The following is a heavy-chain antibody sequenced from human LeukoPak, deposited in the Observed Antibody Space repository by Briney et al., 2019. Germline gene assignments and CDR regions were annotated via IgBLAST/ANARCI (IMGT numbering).Heavy chain of an antibody. CDR3: AREHYDSSGCYDY. Sequence: SVKVSCKASGGTFSSYAISWVRQAPGQGLEWMGGIIPIFGTANYAQKFQGRVTITADESTSTAYMELSSLRSEDTAVYYCAREHYDSSGCYDYWGQGTLVTVSS. V-gene: IGHV1-69*13. J-gene: IGHJ4*02. CDR1: GGTFSSYA. D-gene: IGHD3-22*01. CDR2: IIPIFGTA.